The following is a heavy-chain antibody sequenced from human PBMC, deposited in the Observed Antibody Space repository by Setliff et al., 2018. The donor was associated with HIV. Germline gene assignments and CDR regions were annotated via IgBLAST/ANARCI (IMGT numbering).Heavy chain of an antibody. J-gene: IGHJ4*02. CDR1: GGSISSGGYY. D-gene: IGHD3-3*01. Sequence: PSETLSLTCAVSGGSISSGGYYWSWIRQPPGKGLEWIGSIYYSGSSYYNPTLKSRVTISVDTSKNQFSLKLNSVTAADTAVYYCARDQSDWFYWGQGTLVTVSS. CDR3: ARDQSDWFY. CDR2: IYYSGSS. V-gene: IGHV4-39*07.